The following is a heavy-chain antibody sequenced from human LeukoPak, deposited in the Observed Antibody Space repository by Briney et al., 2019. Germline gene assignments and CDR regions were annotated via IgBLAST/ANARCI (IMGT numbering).Heavy chain of an antibody. J-gene: IGHJ4*02. Sequence: GGSLRLSCAASAFTFSSYSMNSVRQAPEKGLEWVSSISSSGSYIYYADSVKGRFTISRDNSKNTLYLQMNSLRAEDTAVYYCAKDGSGSGSPDYWGQGTLVTVSS. V-gene: IGHV3-21*01. CDR2: ISSSGSYI. D-gene: IGHD3-10*01. CDR3: AKDGSGSGSPDY. CDR1: AFTFSSYS.